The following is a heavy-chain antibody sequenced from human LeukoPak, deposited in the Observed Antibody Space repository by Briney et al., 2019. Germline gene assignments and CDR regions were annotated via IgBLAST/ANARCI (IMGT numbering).Heavy chain of an antibody. D-gene: IGHD2-15*01. CDR2: ISGSGGST. CDR3: ARAPTGGLVVVVAGYFDY. CDR1: GFTFSTYA. J-gene: IGHJ4*02. Sequence: GGSLRLSCAASGFTFSTYAMSWVRQAPGKGLDWVSRISGSGGSTYYADSVKGRFTISRDSSKNTLYLQMNSLRAEDTAVYYCARAPTGGLVVVVAGYFDYWGQGTLVTVSS. V-gene: IGHV3-23*01.